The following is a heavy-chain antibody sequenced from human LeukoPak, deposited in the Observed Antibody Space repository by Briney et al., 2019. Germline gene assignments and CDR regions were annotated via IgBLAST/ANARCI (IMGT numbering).Heavy chain of an antibody. J-gene: IGHJ3*02. CDR2: ISAGGDGT. CDR1: GFTFSNAW. Sequence: GGSLRLSCAASGFTFSNAWMSWVRQAPGKGLEWVSGISAGGDGTYHADPVKGRFTTSRDNSKNTLYLQMNSLRAKDTAEYYCAKSLLTTATGTGRAFDIWGQGTMVTVSS. CDR3: AKSLLTTATGTGRAFDI. D-gene: IGHD1-1*01. V-gene: IGHV3-23*01.